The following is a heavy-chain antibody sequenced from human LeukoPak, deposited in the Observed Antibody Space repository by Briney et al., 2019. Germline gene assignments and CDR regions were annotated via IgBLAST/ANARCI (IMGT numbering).Heavy chain of an antibody. Sequence: PSETLSLTCAVYGGSFSGYYWSWIRQPPGKGLEWIGEINHSGSTNYNPSLKSRVTISVDTSKNQFSLKLSSVTAADTAVYYCARGRTVGQYQLAYSYCFDYWGQGTLVTVSS. CDR3: ARGRTVGQYQLAYSYCFDY. CDR2: INHSGST. V-gene: IGHV4-34*01. CDR1: GGSFSGYY. D-gene: IGHD2-2*01. J-gene: IGHJ4*02.